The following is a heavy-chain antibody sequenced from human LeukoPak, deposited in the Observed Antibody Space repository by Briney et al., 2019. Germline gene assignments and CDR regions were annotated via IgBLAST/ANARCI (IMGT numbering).Heavy chain of an antibody. D-gene: IGHD3-22*01. CDR3: ASSKWFYFDS. J-gene: IGHJ4*02. Sequence: GGSLRLSCAASGFTFSSYAMSWVRQAPGKGLEWISFTGSSTIQYADSVTGRFTISRDNAKNSLYLQMNSLRVEDTAVYYCASSKWFYFDSWGQETLVTVSS. CDR2: TGSSTI. CDR1: GFTFSSYA. V-gene: IGHV3-48*03.